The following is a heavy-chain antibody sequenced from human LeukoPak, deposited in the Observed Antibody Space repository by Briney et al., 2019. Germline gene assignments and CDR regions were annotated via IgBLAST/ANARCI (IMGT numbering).Heavy chain of an antibody. CDR3: AKDSGRDLLWFGEFFYYFDY. CDR1: GFTFSSYA. D-gene: IGHD3-10*01. V-gene: IGHV3-23*01. J-gene: IGHJ4*02. CDR2: ISGSGGST. Sequence: GGSLRLSCAASGFTFSSYAMSWARQDPGRGLEWVSAISGSGGSTYYADSVKGRFTISRDNSKNTLYLQMNSLRAEDTAVYYCAKDSGRDLLWFGEFFYYFDYWGQGTLVTVPS.